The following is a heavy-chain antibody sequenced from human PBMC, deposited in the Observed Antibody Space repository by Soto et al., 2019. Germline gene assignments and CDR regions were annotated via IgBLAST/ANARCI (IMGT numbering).Heavy chain of an antibody. Sequence: PGESLKMSGRTSGYRFTSYWIPLVLQMPGKGLEWMCIIFPSDSDTRYSPSFQGQVTISADRSTSTVFLQWASLKASDTAVYFCARKDKSGYFNWFDPWGQGTLVTVSS. CDR2: IFPSDSDT. CDR1: GYRFTSYW. CDR3: ARKDKSGYFNWFDP. D-gene: IGHD3-22*01. J-gene: IGHJ5*02. V-gene: IGHV5-51*01.